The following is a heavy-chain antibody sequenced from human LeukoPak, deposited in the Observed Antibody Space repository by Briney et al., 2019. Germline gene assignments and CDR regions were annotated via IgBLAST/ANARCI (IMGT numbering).Heavy chain of an antibody. CDR3: ARRVPAAEVKDWFDP. D-gene: IGHD2-2*01. J-gene: IGHJ5*02. V-gene: IGHV4-59*08. CDR1: GGSISSYY. Sequence: PSETLSPTCTVSGGSISSYYWSWIRQPPGKGLEWIGYIYYSGSTTYNPSLRSRLTISVDTSKNQFSLKLSSVTAADTAVYYCARRVPAAEVKDWFDPWGQGTLVTVSS. CDR2: IYYSGST.